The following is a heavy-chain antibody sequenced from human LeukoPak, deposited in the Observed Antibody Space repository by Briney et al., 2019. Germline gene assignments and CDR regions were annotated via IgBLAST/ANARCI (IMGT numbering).Heavy chain of an antibody. CDR2: ISYSGSTT. Sequence: GGSLRLSCEVSGFTFSSYEMNWVRQAPGKGLEWVSYISYSGSTTSYADSVKGRFTISRDNAKNSLYLQMNSLRAEDTAVYYCARAGPPAFDPWGQGTLVTVSS. CDR3: ARAGPPAFDP. J-gene: IGHJ5*02. CDR1: GFTFSSYE. V-gene: IGHV3-48*03.